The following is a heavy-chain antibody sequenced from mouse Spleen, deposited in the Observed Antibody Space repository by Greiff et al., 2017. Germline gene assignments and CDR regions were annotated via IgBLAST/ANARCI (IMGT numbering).Heavy chain of an antibody. D-gene: IGHD2-3*01. Sequence: EVMLVESGGGLVKLGGSLKLSCAASEFTFSNHAMAWVRQTPEKRLEWVATISSGGSYTYHLDSVKGRFTISRDNVKNTLYLQMSSLKSEDTAMYYCVRHPLEYPLSSYAMDYWGQGTSVTVSS. V-gene: IGHV5-9-3*01. CDR2: ISSGGSYT. CDR1: EFTFSNHA. J-gene: IGHJ4*01. CDR3: VRHPLEYPLSSYAMDY.